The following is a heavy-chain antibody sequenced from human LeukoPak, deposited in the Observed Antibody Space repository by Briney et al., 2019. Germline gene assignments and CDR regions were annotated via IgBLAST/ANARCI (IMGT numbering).Heavy chain of an antibody. D-gene: IGHD3-22*01. J-gene: IGHJ3*01. Sequence: SGTLSLTCAVSGGSISSSSYYWGWIRQPPGKGLEWIGSIYYSGSTYYNPSLKSRVTISVDTSKNQFSLKLSSVTAADTAVYYCARGGYYYDSSGWYSWGQGTMVTVSS. CDR3: ARGGYYYDSSGWYS. CDR2: IYYSGST. V-gene: IGHV4-39*01. CDR1: GGSISSSSYY.